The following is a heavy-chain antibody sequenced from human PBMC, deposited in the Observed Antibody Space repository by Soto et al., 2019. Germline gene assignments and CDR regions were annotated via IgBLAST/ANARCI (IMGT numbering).Heavy chain of an antibody. CDR1: GFTFSSYG. D-gene: IGHD4-17*01. CDR2: ISYDGSNK. V-gene: IGHV3-30*18. Sequence: QVQLVESGGGVVQPGRSLRLSCAASGFTFSSYGMHWVRQAPGKGLEWVVVISYDGSNKYYADSVKGRFTISRDNSKNTLYLQMNSLRAEDTAVYYCAKDLTYYGDFPSAFDIWGQGTMVTVSS. J-gene: IGHJ3*02. CDR3: AKDLTYYGDFPSAFDI.